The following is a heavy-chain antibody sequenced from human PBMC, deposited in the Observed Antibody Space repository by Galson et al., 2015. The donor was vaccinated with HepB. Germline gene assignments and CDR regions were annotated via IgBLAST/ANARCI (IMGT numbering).Heavy chain of an antibody. D-gene: IGHD3-3*01. CDR1: GFTFSSYG. CDR3: AKGYDPWYYFDY. J-gene: IGHJ4*02. V-gene: IGHV3-30*18. CDR2: ISYDGSNK. Sequence: SLRLSCAASGFTFSSYGMHWVRQAPGKGLEWVAVISYDGSNKYYADSVKGRFTISRDNSKNTLYLQMNSLRPEDTAVYYCAKGYDPWYYFDYWGQGTLVTVSS.